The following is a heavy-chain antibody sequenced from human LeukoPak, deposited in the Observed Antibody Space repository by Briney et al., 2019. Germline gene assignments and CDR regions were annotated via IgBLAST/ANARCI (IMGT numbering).Heavy chain of an antibody. CDR1: GGSFSGYY. V-gene: IGHV4-34*01. CDR3: FLWDTVVSRDY. D-gene: IGHD4-23*01. Sequence: SSETLSLTCAVHGGSFSGYYCHWIRQPPGKGLEWIGGISHSGSTKYYPPLKSRVTISVDTSKNQFSLKLSSATAADTAVYYCFLWDTVVSRDYWGQGTLVTVSP. CDR2: ISHSGST. J-gene: IGHJ4*02.